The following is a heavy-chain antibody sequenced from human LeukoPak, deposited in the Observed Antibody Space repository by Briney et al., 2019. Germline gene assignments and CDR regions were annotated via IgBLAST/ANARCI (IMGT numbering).Heavy chain of an antibody. CDR1: GYTFTGYY. CDR2: INPNSGGT. Sequence: ASVKVSCKASGYTFTGYYMHWVRQAPGQGLEWMGWINPNSGGTNYAHKFQGRVTMTRDTSISTAYMELSRLRSDDTAVYYCARAIYVWSNFDYWGQGTLVTVSS. J-gene: IGHJ4*02. CDR3: ARAIYVWSNFDY. D-gene: IGHD3-10*02. V-gene: IGHV1-2*02.